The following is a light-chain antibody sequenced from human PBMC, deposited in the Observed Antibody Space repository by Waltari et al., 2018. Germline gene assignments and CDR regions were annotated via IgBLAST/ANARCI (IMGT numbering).Light chain of an antibody. V-gene: IGLV2-11*01. J-gene: IGLJ2*01. CDR1: SSDVGTYDS. CDR3: SSYAGTYSLI. Sequence: QSALAQPRSVSGSPGQSVIISCTGSSSDVGTYDSVSWFQQHPGKVPKLIIYDVIKRSSGVPDRCSGSKSGNTASLTISGLQAEDEADYYCSSYAGTYSLIFGGGTKLTVL. CDR2: DVI.